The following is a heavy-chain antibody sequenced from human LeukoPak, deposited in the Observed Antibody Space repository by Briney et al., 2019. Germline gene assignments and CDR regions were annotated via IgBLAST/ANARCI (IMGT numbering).Heavy chain of an antibody. CDR3: ARVTGGYNLVDY. D-gene: IGHD5-24*01. V-gene: IGHV3-74*01. Sequence: PGGSLRLSCAASGFTFSNYWMHWVRQAPGKGLVWVSRISDDGGHTFYAGSVKGRFAMSRDNAKNTLLLQMNSLRAEDTAVYYCARVTGGYNLVDYWGQGTLVTVSS. J-gene: IGHJ4*02. CDR1: GFTFSNYW. CDR2: ISDDGGHT.